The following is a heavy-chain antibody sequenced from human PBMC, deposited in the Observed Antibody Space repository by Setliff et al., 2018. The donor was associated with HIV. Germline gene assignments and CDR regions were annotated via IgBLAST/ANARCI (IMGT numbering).Heavy chain of an antibody. D-gene: IGHD1-1*01. J-gene: IGHJ4*02. Sequence: PGGSLRLSCVASGFTFKTFAMHWVRQAPGAGLELVASVGPSGSPTYYARSVKGRFTISRDNSKNTLYLQVSSLRLEDTAVYYCASARIPTGGTSTSLDYWGQGTQVTVSS. V-gene: IGHV3-64*04. CDR1: GFTFKTFA. CDR3: ASARIPTGGTSTSLDY. CDR2: VGPSGSPT.